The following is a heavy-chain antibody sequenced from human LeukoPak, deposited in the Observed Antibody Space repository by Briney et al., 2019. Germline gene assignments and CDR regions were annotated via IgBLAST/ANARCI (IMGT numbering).Heavy chain of an antibody. CDR2: INTDGSST. CDR1: GFTFSSYW. V-gene: IGHV3-74*01. CDR3: ARATYTAMVKSRR. Sequence: GGSLRLSCAASGFTFSSYWMHWVRQAPGKGLVWVSRINTDGSSTSYADSVKGRFTISRDNAKNTLYLQMNSLRAEDTAVYYCARATYTAMVKSRRWGQGTLVTVSS. D-gene: IGHD5-18*01. J-gene: IGHJ4*02.